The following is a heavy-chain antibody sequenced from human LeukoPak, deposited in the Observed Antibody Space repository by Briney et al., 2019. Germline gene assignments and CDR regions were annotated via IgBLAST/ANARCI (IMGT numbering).Heavy chain of an antibody. D-gene: IGHD3-10*02. CDR1: GFTFYTIG. CDR2: ISFDGSIK. Sequence: TGGSLRLSCAASGFTFYTIGMHWVRQAPGKGLEWVAVISFDGSIKYYADSVKGRFTISRDNSKNTLFLQMNSLRPEDTAVYYCAKDRNVGLDAIDVWGQGTLVTVSS. V-gene: IGHV3-30*18. CDR3: AKDRNVGLDAIDV. J-gene: IGHJ3*01.